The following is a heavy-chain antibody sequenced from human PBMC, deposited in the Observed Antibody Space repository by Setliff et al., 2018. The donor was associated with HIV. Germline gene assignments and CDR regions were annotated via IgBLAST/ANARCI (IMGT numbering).Heavy chain of an antibody. J-gene: IGHJ4*02. Sequence: SETLSLTCAVYGGSFSDYYWSWIRQPPGKGLEWIGEINHSGSTNYNPSLKRRVTISVDTSKNQFSLKLSPVTAADTAVFYCARLTTTYYYDSSAYYHPVWGQGTLVTVSS. D-gene: IGHD3-22*01. CDR2: INHSGST. V-gene: IGHV4-34*01. CDR3: ARLTTTYYYDSSAYYHPV. CDR1: GGSFSDYY.